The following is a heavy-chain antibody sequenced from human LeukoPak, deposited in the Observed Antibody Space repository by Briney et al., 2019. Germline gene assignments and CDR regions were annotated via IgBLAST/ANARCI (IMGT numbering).Heavy chain of an antibody. CDR1: GFTFSSYA. J-gene: IGHJ6*02. Sequence: GGSLRLSCAASGFTFSSYAMSWVRQAPGKGLEWVAVISYDGSNKYYADSVKGRFTISRDNSKNTLYLQMNSLRAEDTAVYYCARDGGASPDMDVWGQGTTVTVSS. V-gene: IGHV3-30-3*01. CDR3: ARDGGASPDMDV. CDR2: ISYDGSNK. D-gene: IGHD3-16*01.